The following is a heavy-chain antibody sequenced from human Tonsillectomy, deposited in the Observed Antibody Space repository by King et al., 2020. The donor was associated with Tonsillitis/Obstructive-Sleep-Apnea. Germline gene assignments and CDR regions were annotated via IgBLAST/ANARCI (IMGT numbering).Heavy chain of an antibody. CDR1: GFTFSSYS. D-gene: IGHD1-1*01. Sequence: VQLVDSGGGLVQPGGSLRLSCAASGFTFSSYSMNWVRQAPGKGLEWVSYISSSSSSIYYADSVKGRFTISRDNAKNSLYLQMNSLRDEDTAVYYCARDRDETSGYTPFDYWGQGTLVTVSS. V-gene: IGHV3-48*02. J-gene: IGHJ4*02. CDR2: ISSSSSSI. CDR3: ARDRDETSGYTPFDY.